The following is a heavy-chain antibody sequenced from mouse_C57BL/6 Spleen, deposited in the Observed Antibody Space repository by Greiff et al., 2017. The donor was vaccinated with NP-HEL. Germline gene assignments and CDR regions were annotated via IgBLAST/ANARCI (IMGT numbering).Heavy chain of an antibody. D-gene: IGHD2-5*01. Sequence: VQLQQSGAELARPGASVKMSCKASGYTFTSYTMHWVKQRPGQGLEWIGYINPSSGYTKYNQKFKDKATLTANKSSSTAYMQLSSLTSEDSAVYYCARRYSNYEDYAMDYWGQGTSVTVSS. CDR3: ARRYSNYEDYAMDY. CDR1: GYTFTSYT. CDR2: INPSSGYT. V-gene: IGHV1-4*01. J-gene: IGHJ4*01.